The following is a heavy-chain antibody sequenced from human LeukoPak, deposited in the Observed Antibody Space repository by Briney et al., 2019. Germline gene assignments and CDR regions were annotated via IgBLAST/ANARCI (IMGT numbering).Heavy chain of an antibody. V-gene: IGHV4-59*12. J-gene: IGHJ4*02. Sequence: SETLSLTCTVSGGSISSYYWSWIRQPPGKGLEWIGYIYYSGSTNYNPSLKSRVTISVDTSKNQFSLKLSSVTAADTAVYYCARVSSSWYFHYFDYWGQGTLVTVSS. CDR2: IYYSGST. D-gene: IGHD6-13*01. CDR1: GGSISSYY. CDR3: ARVSSSWYFHYFDY.